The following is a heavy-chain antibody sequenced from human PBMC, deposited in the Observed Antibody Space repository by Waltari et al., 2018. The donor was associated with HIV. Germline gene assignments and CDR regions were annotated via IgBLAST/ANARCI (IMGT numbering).Heavy chain of an antibody. Sequence: QVRLVESGGGVVQPGRSLRLSCAASGFTFNTYAMHWVRQAPGKGLEWVAVISYDGGHKYYADSVQGRFTISRDNSENTVYLHANSLRADDTALYYCSRDSYGAALDCWGQGTLVTVSS. V-gene: IGHV3-30*01. D-gene: IGHD6-13*01. J-gene: IGHJ4*02. CDR1: GFTFNTYA. CDR2: ISYDGGHK. CDR3: SRDSYGAALDC.